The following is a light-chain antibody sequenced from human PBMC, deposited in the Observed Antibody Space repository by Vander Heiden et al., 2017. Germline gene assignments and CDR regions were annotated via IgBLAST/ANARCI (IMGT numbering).Light chain of an antibody. CDR1: SANIGRNY. V-gene: IGLV1-47*01. CDR2: RND. CDR3: APWDDSLSGPV. J-gene: IGLJ2*01. Sequence: QSVLTQPPSASGAPGQRVTISYSGSSANIGRNYVYWYQQLPGTAPKLLIYRNDQRPSGVPDRFSGSKSGTSASLAISGLRSEDEADYYCAPWDDSLSGPVFGGGTKLTVL.